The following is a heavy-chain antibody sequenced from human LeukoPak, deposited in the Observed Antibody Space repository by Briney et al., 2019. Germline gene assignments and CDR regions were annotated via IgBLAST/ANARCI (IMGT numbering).Heavy chain of an antibody. CDR1: GFTFSSYW. CDR2: IKQDGSEK. CDR3: ARDPSRGYTYGYEDY. Sequence: PGGSLGLSCAASGFTFSSYWMNWVRQAPGKGLEWVANIKQDGSEKYYVDSVKGRFTISRDNAKNSLYLQMNSLRAEDTAVYYCARDPSRGYTYGYEDYWGQGTLVTVSS. V-gene: IGHV3-7*01. J-gene: IGHJ4*02. D-gene: IGHD5-18*01.